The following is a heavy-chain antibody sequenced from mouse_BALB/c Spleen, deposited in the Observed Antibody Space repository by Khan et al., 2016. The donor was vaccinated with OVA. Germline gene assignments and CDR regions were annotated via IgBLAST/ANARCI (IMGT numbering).Heavy chain of an antibody. Sequence: EVQLQQSGAELVKPGASVKLSCTASGFNIKDTYMHWVKQRPEQGLEWIGRIDPANGNSKYDPKFQGKATITADTSSKTAYLQLSSLTSEDTAVYYCARDYWDVFAYWGHGPLVTVSA. V-gene: IGHV14-3*02. CDR3: ARDYWDVFAY. CDR2: IDPANGNS. J-gene: IGHJ3*01. D-gene: IGHD4-1*01. CDR1: GFNIKDTY.